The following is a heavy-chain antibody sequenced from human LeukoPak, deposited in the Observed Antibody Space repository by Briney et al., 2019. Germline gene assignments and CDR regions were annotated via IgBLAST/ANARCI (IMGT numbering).Heavy chain of an antibody. CDR1: GGSISSGGYS. D-gene: IGHD6-19*01. V-gene: IGHV4-30-2*01. J-gene: IGHJ5*02. Sequence: PSQTLSLTCAVSGGSISSGGYSWSWIRQPPGKGLEWIGYIYHSGSTYYNPSLKSRVTISVDRSKNQFSLKLSSVPAADTAVYYCAREGTLIAVAGNWFDPWGQGTLVTVSS. CDR3: AREGTLIAVAGNWFDP. CDR2: IYHSGST.